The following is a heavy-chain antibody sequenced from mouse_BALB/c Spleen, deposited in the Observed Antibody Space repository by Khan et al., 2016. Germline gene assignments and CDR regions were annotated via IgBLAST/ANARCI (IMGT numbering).Heavy chain of an antibody. D-gene: IGHD3-2*01. V-gene: IGHV14-3*02. J-gene: IGHJ3*01. CDR3: AQTARATTWFAY. Sequence: IQLVQSGAELVKPGASVKLSCTASGFNIKDTYMHWVKQRPEQGLEWIGRIDPANGNTKYDPKFQGKATITADTSSNTAYLQLSSLTSEDTAVYYCAQTARATTWFAYWGQGTLVTVSA. CDR2: IDPANGNT. CDR1: GFNIKDTY.